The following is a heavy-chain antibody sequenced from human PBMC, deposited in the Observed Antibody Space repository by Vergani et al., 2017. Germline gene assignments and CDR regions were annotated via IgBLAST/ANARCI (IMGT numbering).Heavy chain of an antibody. Sequence: QVQLQESGPGLVKPSETLSLTCTVSDDSITSYSWSWIRQPPGKGLEWIGYIYYSGSTHYNPSLKSRVTISVDTSKNQFSLKLSSVTAADTAVYYCARLMMTARGWVRGFDPWGQGTLVTVSS. CDR1: DDSITSYS. CDR2: IYYSGST. CDR3: ARLMMTARGWVRGFDP. V-gene: IGHV4-59*01. D-gene: IGHD2-21*02. J-gene: IGHJ5*02.